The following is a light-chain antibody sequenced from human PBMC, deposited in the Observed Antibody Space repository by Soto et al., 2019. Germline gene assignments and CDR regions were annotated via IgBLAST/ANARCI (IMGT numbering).Light chain of an antibody. CDR2: DAS. V-gene: IGKV3-11*01. CDR1: QSVTNY. J-gene: IGKJ4*01. CDR3: QQHINWPLT. Sequence: EIVLTQSPATLSWSPGERATLSCTASQSVTNYLAWYQQKPGQAPRLLIYDASTRATGIPARFSGSGSGTDFTLTISSLEPGDFAVYFCQQHINWPLTFGGGTKV.